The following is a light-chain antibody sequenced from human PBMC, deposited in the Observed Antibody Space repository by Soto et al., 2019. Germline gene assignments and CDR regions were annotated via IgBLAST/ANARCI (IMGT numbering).Light chain of an antibody. V-gene: IGKV1-8*01. CDR3: QQYYSYPRT. CDR1: QTISSY. J-gene: IGKJ1*01. CDR2: AAS. Sequence: IQMTLSPSSLFGCDGDRVTITCRASQTISSYLAWYQQKPGKAPKLLIYAASTLQSGVPSRFSGSGSGTDFTLTISGLQSEDFATYYCQQYYSYPRTFGQGTKVDIK.